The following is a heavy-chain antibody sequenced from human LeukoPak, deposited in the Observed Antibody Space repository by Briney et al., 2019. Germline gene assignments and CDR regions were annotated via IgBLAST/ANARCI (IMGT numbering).Heavy chain of an antibody. D-gene: IGHD6-13*01. Sequence: GGSLRLSCAASGFTFSSYGMHWVRQAPGKGLERVAVISYDGSNKYYADSVKGRFTISRDNSKNTLYLQMNSLRAEDTAVYCCAKDIGLGLAAAGTGWFDPWGQGTLVTVSS. CDR2: ISYDGSNK. CDR3: AKDIGLGLAAAGTGWFDP. J-gene: IGHJ5*02. V-gene: IGHV3-30*18. CDR1: GFTFSSYG.